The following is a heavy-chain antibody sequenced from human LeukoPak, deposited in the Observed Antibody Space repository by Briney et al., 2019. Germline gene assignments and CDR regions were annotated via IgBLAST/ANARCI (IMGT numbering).Heavy chain of an antibody. CDR2: IYYSGST. D-gene: IGHD1-26*01. CDR3: ARGGSYAYYFDY. CDR1: GGSISSYC. V-gene: IGHV4-59*12. Sequence: SETLSLTCTVSGGSISSYCWSWIRQPPGKGLEWIGYIYYSGSTNYNPSLKSRVTISVDTSKNQFSLKLSSVTAADTAVYYCARGGSYAYYFDYWGQGTLVTVSS. J-gene: IGHJ4*02.